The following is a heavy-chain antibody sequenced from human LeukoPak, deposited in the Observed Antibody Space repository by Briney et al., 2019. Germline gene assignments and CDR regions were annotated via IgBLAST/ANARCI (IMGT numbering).Heavy chain of an antibody. CDR3: ARSDRVALHGGMDV. D-gene: IGHD5-12*01. Sequence: ASVKVSCKASGGTFSSYAISWVRQAPGQGLEWMGGIIPIFGTANYAQKFQGRVTITADESTSTAYMELSSLRSEDTAVYYCARSDRVALHGGMDVWGQGTTVTVSS. CDR1: GGTFSSYA. CDR2: IIPIFGTA. J-gene: IGHJ6*02. V-gene: IGHV1-69*13.